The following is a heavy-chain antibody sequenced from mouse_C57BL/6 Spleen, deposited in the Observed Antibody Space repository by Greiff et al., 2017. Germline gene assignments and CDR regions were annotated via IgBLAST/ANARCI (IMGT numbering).Heavy chain of an antibody. D-gene: IGHD2-4*01. Sequence: EVKLMESGAELVRPGASVKLSCTASGFNIKDYYMHWVKQRPEQGLEWIGRIDPEDGDTEYAPKFQGKATMTADTSSNTAYLQLSSLTSEDTAVYYCTRYDYNYYAMDYWGQGTSVTVSS. CDR1: GFNIKDYY. V-gene: IGHV14-1*01. J-gene: IGHJ4*01. CDR2: IDPEDGDT. CDR3: TRYDYNYYAMDY.